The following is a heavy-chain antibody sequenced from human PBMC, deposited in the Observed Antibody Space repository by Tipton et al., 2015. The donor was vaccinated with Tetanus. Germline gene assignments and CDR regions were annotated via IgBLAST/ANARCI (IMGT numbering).Heavy chain of an antibody. D-gene: IGHD3-10*01. CDR1: GGSISTKTYY. V-gene: IGHV4-39*01. Sequence: TLSLTCLVSGGSISTKTYYWGWIRQTPGKGLEWIASISHSATTFYNPSLKSRVTMSVDPSKNQFSVRLSSVTAADTGVYYCARHVGGYGSPPHDLWGQGTLVTVSS. CDR3: ARHVGGYGSPPHDL. J-gene: IGHJ5*02. CDR2: ISHSATT.